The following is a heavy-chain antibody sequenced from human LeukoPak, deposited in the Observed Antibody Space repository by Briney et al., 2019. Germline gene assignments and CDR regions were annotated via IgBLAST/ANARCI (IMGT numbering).Heavy chain of an antibody. CDR2: KNQGGSVK. V-gene: IGHV3-7*01. CDR1: GFTFRSYW. CDR3: TRVGYSGWNLEY. J-gene: IGHJ4*02. D-gene: IGHD5-12*01. Sequence: PGGSLTLSCAASGFTFRSYWMSWVRQAPGKGLEWVANKNQGGSVKHYMDSVKGRFTLSRDDAKNSLYVQMNSLRDEDTAVYYCTRVGYSGWNLEYWGQGTLVTVSS.